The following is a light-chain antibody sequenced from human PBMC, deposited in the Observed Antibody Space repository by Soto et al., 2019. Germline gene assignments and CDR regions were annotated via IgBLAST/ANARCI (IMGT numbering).Light chain of an antibody. CDR3: QQYNNWPIT. J-gene: IGKJ5*01. CDR1: QSLLHSDGKTY. CDR2: GAS. V-gene: IGKV2D-29*01. Sequence: DILLTQTPLSLSVTRGQPASISCKSSQSLLHSDGKTYLYWYLQKPGQPPQLLIYGASTRATGIPARFSGSGSGTEFTLTISSLQSEDFEIYYCQQYNNWPITFGQGTLLAIK.